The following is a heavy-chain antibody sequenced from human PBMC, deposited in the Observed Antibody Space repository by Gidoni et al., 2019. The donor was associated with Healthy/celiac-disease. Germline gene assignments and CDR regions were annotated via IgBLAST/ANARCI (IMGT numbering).Heavy chain of an antibody. CDR3: ARDRITMVRGVTRGYGIDF. D-gene: IGHD3-10*01. Sequence: EVQLVESGGGLVKPGGSMRLSCEASGFTFRSHSMNWVRPAPGKGLEWVSSMSSRSMYIYYAYSVKDRLTISRDNAKNSLYMQMNSLIAVGTAVYYCARDRITMVRGVTRGYGIDFWGQGTTVTVSS. CDR2: MSSRSMYI. J-gene: IGHJ6*02. V-gene: IGHV3-21*01. CDR1: GFTFRSHS.